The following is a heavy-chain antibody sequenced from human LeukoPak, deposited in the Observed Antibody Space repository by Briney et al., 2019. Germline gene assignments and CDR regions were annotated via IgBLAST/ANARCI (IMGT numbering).Heavy chain of an antibody. D-gene: IGHD3-22*01. J-gene: IGHJ4*02. CDR1: GGSISSYY. Sequence: SETLSLTCTVSGGSISSYYWSWIRQPPGKGLEWIGYIYYSGSTNYNPSLKSRVTISVDASKNQFSLKLSSVTAADTAVYYCARARPYDSSGWTIYYWGQGTLVTVSS. CDR3: ARARPYDSSGWTIYY. V-gene: IGHV4-59*01. CDR2: IYYSGST.